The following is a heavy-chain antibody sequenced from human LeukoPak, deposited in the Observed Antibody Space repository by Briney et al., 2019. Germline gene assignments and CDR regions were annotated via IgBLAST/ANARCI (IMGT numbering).Heavy chain of an antibody. V-gene: IGHV4-39*01. CDR1: GGSISSSSYY. CDR2: IYYSGST. D-gene: IGHD2-2*01. J-gene: IGHJ4*02. CDR3: ASRSSDRAGVYFDY. Sequence: PSETLSLTCTVSGGSISSSSYYWGWIRQPPGKGLEWIGSIYYSGSTYYNPSLKSRVTISVDTSKNQFSLKLSSVTAADTAVYYCASRSSDRAGVYFDYWGQGTLVTVSS.